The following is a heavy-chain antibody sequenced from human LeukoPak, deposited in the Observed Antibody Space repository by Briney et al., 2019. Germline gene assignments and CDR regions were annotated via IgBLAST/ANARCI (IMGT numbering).Heavy chain of an antibody. D-gene: IGHD3-3*01. J-gene: IGHJ4*02. Sequence: GSLRLSCAASGFTFSSYAMSWVRQAPGKGLEWVSAISGSGGSTYYADSAKGRFTISRDNSKNTLYLQMNSLRAEDTAVYYCASLSFWSGYYPFDYWGQGTLVTVSS. CDR2: ISGSGGST. CDR1: GFTFSSYA. CDR3: ASLSFWSGYYPFDY. V-gene: IGHV3-23*01.